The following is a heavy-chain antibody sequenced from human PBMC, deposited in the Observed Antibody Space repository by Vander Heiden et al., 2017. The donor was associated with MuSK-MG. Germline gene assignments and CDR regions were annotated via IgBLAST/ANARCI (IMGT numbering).Heavy chain of an antibody. J-gene: IGHJ3*02. CDR1: GFTFSSSA. D-gene: IGHD6-25*01. Sequence: VQLLESGGGLVQPGGSLRLSCAASGFTFSSSAMLWVRQAPGKVLEWVSAISGSGGSTYYADSVKGRFTISRDNSNNTLYLQMNSLRAEDTAVYYWAKVKSGAFDIWGQGTMVTVSS. CDR2: ISGSGGST. CDR3: AKVKSGAFDI. V-gene: IGHV3-23*01.